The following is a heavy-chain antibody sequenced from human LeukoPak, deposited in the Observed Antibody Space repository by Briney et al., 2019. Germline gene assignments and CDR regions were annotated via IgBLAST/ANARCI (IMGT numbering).Heavy chain of an antibody. CDR1: GASISNSRYY. Sequence: SEPLSLTCTVSGASISNSRYYWAWIRHPPGKGLEWIGTVYYSGSTYYNPSPSLKSRAIVSQDTSKNQFSLNLSSMTAGDTAVYYCAGTMVTKPYFDYWGQGILVTVPS. V-gene: IGHV4-39*07. J-gene: IGHJ4*02. CDR3: AGTMVTKPYFDY. D-gene: IGHD4-17*01. CDR2: VYYSGST.